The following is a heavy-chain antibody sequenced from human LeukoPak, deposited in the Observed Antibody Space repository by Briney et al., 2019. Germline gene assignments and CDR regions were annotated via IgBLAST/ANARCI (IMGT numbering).Heavy chain of an antibody. CDR1: GYTFTSYY. V-gene: IGHV1-46*01. D-gene: IGHD5/OR15-5a*01. CDR2: INPTGGST. CDR3: ARVARSAAHVVSTSRRYHFDY. Sequence: ASVKVSCKASGYTFTSYYMHWVRQAPGHGLEWMGIINPTGGSTSYAQKFQGRVSMTRDTSTSTVYMELSSLRSEDTAVYYCARVARSAAHVVSTSRRYHFDYWGQGTLVTVSS. J-gene: IGHJ4*02.